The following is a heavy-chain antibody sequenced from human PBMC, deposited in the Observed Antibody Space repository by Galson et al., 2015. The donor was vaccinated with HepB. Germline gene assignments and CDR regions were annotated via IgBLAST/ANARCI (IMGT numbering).Heavy chain of an antibody. CDR1: GGSFSGYY. V-gene: IGHV4-34*01. J-gene: IGHJ5*02. D-gene: IGHD2-2*01. CDR2: ISHSGST. Sequence: LSLTCEVSGGSFSGYYWTWIRQPPGKGLEWIGEISHSGSTNYNPSLKSRVTISLDTSKNQFSLKLTSVTAADTARDYCARGGLRASVVVLPLVHSQKWFWFDPWGQGTLVTVSS. CDR3: ARGGLRASVVVLPLVHSQKWFWFDP.